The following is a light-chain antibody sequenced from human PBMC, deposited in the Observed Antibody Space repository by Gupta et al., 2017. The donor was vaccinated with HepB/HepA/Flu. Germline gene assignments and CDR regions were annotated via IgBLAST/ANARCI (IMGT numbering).Light chain of an antibody. Sequence: EVVLTQSPATLSLSPGERASLSCRASENVDNKLAWYHQRPGQPPTFLIYDASVRATGVPARFSGSGSGTDFTLNIDSLEPEDLGVYYCQHRNNWPLTFGGGTKVEI. CDR2: DAS. J-gene: IGKJ4*01. CDR1: ENVDNK. CDR3: QHRNNWPLT. V-gene: IGKV3-11*01.